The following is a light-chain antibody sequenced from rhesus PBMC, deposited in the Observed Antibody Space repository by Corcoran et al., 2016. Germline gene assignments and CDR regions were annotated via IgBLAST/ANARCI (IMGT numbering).Light chain of an antibody. J-gene: IGKJ2*01. CDR2: KAA. CDR1: QSISSW. CDR3: RLYRSRPPYS. Sequence: DIQMTQSPSSLSASVGDTVTITCRASQSISSWSDWFQQKPGNAPRLLIYKAATLQSGVPSRFSGSGCGTNFTLTISSLQPEDFATCYYRLYRSRPPYSFGQGTKVEIK. V-gene: IGKV1-22*01.